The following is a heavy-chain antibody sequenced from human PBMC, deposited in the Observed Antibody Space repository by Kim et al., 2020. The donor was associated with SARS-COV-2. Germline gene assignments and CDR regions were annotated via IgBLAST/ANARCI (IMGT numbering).Heavy chain of an antibody. CDR1: GFTFSSYA. V-gene: IGHV3-30*04. CDR3: ARGASPPGVGDASNPSFDY. D-gene: IGHD1-26*01. CDR2: ISYDGSNK. Sequence: GGSLRLSCAASGFTFSSYAMHWVRQAPGKGLEWVAVISYDGSNKYYADSVKGRFTISRDNSKNTLYLQMNSLRAEDTAVYYCARGASPPGVGDASNPSFDYWGQGTLVTVSS. J-gene: IGHJ4*02.